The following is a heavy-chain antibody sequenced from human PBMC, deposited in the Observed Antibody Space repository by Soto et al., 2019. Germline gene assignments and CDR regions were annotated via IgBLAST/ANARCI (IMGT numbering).Heavy chain of an antibody. V-gene: IGHV4-34*01. J-gene: IGHJ4*02. Sequence: SETLSLTCAVYGGSFSGYYWSWIRQPPGKGLEWIGEINHSGSTNYNPSLKSRVTISVDTSKNQFSLKLSSVTAADTAVYYCARPAIATTVSAFDYWGQGTLVTVSS. CDR2: INHSGST. CDR3: ARPAIATTVSAFDY. CDR1: GGSFSGYY. D-gene: IGHD6-13*01.